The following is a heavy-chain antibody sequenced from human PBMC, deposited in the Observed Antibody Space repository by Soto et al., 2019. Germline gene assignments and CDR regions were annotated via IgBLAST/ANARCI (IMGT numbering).Heavy chain of an antibody. Sequence: GKGLEWVSYISSSGSTVYYADSVKGRFTISRDDAKNSLYLQMNSLRAEDTAVYYCARDTSPHYYDSSGPDYWGQGTLVTVSS. D-gene: IGHD3-22*01. CDR2: ISSSGSTV. CDR3: ARDTSPHYYDSSGPDY. J-gene: IGHJ4*02. V-gene: IGHV3-11*01.